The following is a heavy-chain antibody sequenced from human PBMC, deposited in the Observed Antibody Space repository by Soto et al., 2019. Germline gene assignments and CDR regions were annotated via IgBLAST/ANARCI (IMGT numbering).Heavy chain of an antibody. V-gene: IGHV1-2*04. CDR2: IIPNSGGT. D-gene: IGHD5-18*01. Sequence: GASVKVSCKASGYTFTGYYMHWVRQAPGQGLEWMGWIIPNSGGTNYAQKFQGWVTITRDTSISTAYMELSRLRSDDKAVYYCARLSLGRGNVDRAIVALGCGMDVWGQRTTVTVSS. CDR3: ARLSLGRGNVDRAIVALGCGMDV. CDR1: GYTFTGYY. J-gene: IGHJ6*02.